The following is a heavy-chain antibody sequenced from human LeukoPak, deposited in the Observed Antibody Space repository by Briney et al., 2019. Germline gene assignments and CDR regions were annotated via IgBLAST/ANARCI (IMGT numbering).Heavy chain of an antibody. Sequence: GESLKIFCKGSGFSFTSYWIGWVRQMPGKGLEWMGIIYPGDSDTRYSPSFQGQVTISADKSISTAYLQWSSLKASDTAMYYCARRAYDFWSGYYTGGGRRLYYFDYWGQGTLVTVSS. D-gene: IGHD3-3*01. J-gene: IGHJ4*02. CDR3: ARRAYDFWSGYYTGGGRRLYYFDY. CDR1: GFSFTSYW. CDR2: IYPGDSDT. V-gene: IGHV5-51*01.